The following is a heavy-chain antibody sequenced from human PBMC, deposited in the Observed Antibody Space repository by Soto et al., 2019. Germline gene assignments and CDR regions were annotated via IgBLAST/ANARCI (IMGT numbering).Heavy chain of an antibody. V-gene: IGHV3-23*01. D-gene: IGHD3-10*01. J-gene: IGHJ5*02. Sequence: EVQLLESGGGLVQPGGSLRLSCAASGFTFASYAMSWVRQAPGKGLEWVSAITSSSGSIYYADSVKGRFTISRDDSKNTLYLQMNSLRAEDTAVYYCAKMRDVGQGFDPWGQGTLVTVSS. CDR2: ITSSSGSI. CDR3: AKMRDVGQGFDP. CDR1: GFTFASYA.